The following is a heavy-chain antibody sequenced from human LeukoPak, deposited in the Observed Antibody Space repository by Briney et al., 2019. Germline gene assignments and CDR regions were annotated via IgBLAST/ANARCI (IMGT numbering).Heavy chain of an antibody. CDR1: GGSISSSSYY. Sequence: PSETLSLTCTVSGGSISSSSYYWGWIRQLPGTGLEWIGSIYYSGSTYYNPSLKSRVTISVDTSKNQFSLKLSSVTAADTAVYYCARHHFDYGEDYWGQGTLVTVSS. CDR2: IYYSGST. V-gene: IGHV4-39*01. CDR3: ARHHFDYGEDY. D-gene: IGHD4-17*01. J-gene: IGHJ4*02.